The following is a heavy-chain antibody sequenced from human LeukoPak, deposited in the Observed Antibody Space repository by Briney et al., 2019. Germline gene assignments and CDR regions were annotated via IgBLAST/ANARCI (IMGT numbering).Heavy chain of an antibody. Sequence: ASVKVSCKASGYIFTGYYIHWVRQAPGQGLEWMGWINPNSGDTKYAQKFQGRVTMTRDTSNNTVYMDLTRLIFDDTAMYYCARIYCSSTNCYDYWGQGTLVTVSS. CDR1: GYIFTGYY. V-gene: IGHV1-2*02. CDR3: ARIYCSSTNCYDY. CDR2: INPNSGDT. J-gene: IGHJ4*02. D-gene: IGHD2-2*01.